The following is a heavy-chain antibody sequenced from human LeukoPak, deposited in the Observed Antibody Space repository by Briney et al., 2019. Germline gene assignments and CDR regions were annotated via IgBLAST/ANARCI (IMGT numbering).Heavy chain of an antibody. CDR3: ARGTPFNGFDI. CDR1: GFTFSTSS. V-gene: IGHV3-21*01. CDR2: ISSGSSNL. D-gene: IGHD2-8*01. Sequence: PGGSLRLSCAASGFTFSTSSMNWVRQVPGKGLEWVSSISSGSSNLYYVDSVRGRFTISRDNAKNSLYLQMNSPRAEDTAVYYCARGTPFNGFDIWGQGTMVTVSS. J-gene: IGHJ3*02.